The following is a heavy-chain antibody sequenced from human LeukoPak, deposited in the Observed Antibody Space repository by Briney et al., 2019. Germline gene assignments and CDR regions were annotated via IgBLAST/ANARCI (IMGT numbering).Heavy chain of an antibody. CDR3: ARGTTVTIGDY. Sequence: GASVKVSCKASGHTFTGYYMHWVRQAPGQGLEWMGWISAYNGNTNYAQKLQGRVTMTTDTSKSTAYMELRSLRSDDTAVYYCARGTTVTIGDYWGQGTLVTVSS. CDR2: ISAYNGNT. V-gene: IGHV1-18*04. CDR1: GHTFTGYY. J-gene: IGHJ4*02. D-gene: IGHD4-17*01.